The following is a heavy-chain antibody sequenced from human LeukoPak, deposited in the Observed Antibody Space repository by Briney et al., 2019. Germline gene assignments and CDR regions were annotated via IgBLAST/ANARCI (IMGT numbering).Heavy chain of an antibody. CDR1: GGSISSSSYY. D-gene: IGHD5-24*01. Sequence: PSETLSLTCTVSGGSISSSSYYWGWIRQPPGKGLEWIGSIYYSGSTYYNPSLKTRVTISVDTSKNQFSLKLSSVTAADTAVYYCARGVEMATITTSPYFDYWGREPWSPSPQ. CDR3: ARGVEMATITTSPYFDY. J-gene: IGHJ4*02. V-gene: IGHV4-39*01. CDR2: IYYSGST.